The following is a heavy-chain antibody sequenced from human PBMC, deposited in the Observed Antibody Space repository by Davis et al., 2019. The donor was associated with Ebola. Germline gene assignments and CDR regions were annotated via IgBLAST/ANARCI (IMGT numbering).Heavy chain of an antibody. V-gene: IGHV7-4-1*02. CDR3: ARDNPHRWANYYYYGMDV. CDR1: GYTFTSYA. J-gene: IGHJ6*02. Sequence: ASVQVSCKASGYTFTSYAMNWVRQPPGQGLEWMGWINTNTGNPTYAQGFTGRFVFSLDTSVSTAYLQISSLKAEDTALYYCARDNPHRWANYYYYGMDVWGQGTTVTVSS. CDR2: INTNTGNP. D-gene: IGHD5-24*01.